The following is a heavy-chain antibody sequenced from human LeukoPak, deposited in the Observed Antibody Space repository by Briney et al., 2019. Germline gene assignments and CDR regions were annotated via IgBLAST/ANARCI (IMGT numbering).Heavy chain of an antibody. V-gene: IGHV3-7*03. CDR2: IKQDGSEK. CDR3: AKDGYSYGLRQMGSHYFDY. CDR1: GFTFSSYW. J-gene: IGHJ4*02. Sequence: PGGSLRLSCAASGFTFSSYWMSWVRQAPGKGLEWVANIKQDGSEKYYVDSVKGRFTISRDNAKNSLYLQMNSLRAEDTAVYYCAKDGYSYGLRQMGSHYFDYWGQGTLVTVSS. D-gene: IGHD5-18*01.